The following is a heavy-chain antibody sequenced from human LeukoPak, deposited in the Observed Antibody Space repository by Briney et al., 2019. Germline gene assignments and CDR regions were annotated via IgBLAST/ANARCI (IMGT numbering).Heavy chain of an antibody. CDR3: ARLGYCSSASCGPLDY. D-gene: IGHD2-2*01. CDR1: GGSISSITSLTYY. J-gene: IGHJ4*02. CDR2: VHYSGST. V-gene: IGHV4-39*02. Sequence: SETLSLTCIVSGGSISSITSLTYYWNWIRQSPGTGLEWLGSVHYSGSTYYNPSLKSRVTISVDTSKNHFSLKLNSVTAADTALYYCARLGYCSSASCGPLDYWGQGTLVTVSS.